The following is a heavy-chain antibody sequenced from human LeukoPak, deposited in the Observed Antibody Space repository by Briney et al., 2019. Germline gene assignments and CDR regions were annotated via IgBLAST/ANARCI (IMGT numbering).Heavy chain of an antibody. V-gene: IGHV3-30*04. CDR1: GFTFSSYA. Sequence: PGGSLRLSCAASGFTFSSYARHGFRQAPGKGREWVAVISYDGSNKYYADSVKGRFTISRDNSKNTLYLQMNSLRAEDTAVYYCARGPTVRGVITWGQGTLVTVSS. CDR2: ISYDGSNK. CDR3: ARGPTVRGVIT. J-gene: IGHJ4*02. D-gene: IGHD3-10*01.